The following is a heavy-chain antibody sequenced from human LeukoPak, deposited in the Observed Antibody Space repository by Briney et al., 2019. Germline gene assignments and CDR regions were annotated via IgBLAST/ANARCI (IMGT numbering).Heavy chain of an antibody. V-gene: IGHV1-46*01. Sequence: ASVKVSCKASGYTFASYYMHWVRQAPGQGLEWMGRINPIGGSTSYAQKFQGRVTMTRDMSTSTGYMELSSLRSEDTAVYYCASLAVAGNWFDPWGKGTRGSVST. CDR1: GYTFASYY. CDR2: INPIGGST. D-gene: IGHD6-19*01. J-gene: IGHJ5*02. CDR3: ASLAVAGNWFDP.